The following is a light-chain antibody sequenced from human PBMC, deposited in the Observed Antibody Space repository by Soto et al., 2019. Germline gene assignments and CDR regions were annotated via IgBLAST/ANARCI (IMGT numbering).Light chain of an antibody. CDR1: QSVNRW. CDR2: ETS. Sequence: EIQMTQSPSPLSASVGDRVTITCRASQSVNRWLAWYQQKPGKAPKLLIYETSSLESGVPSRFGGSGSGTEFTLTISSLQPDDFAIYYCQQYATSPGTFGQGTKVDTK. J-gene: IGKJ1*01. CDR3: QQYATSPGT. V-gene: IGKV1-5*03.